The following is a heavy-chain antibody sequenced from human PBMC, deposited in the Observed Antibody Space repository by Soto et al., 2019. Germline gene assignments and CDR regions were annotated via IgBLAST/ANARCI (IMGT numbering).Heavy chain of an antibody. Sequence: GASVKVSCKASGYTFTSYYMHWVRHAPGQGLEWMGIINPSGGSTSYAQKFQGRVTMTRDTSTSTVYMELSSLRSEDTAVYYCARSTVGATADLQHWGQGTLVTVSS. J-gene: IGHJ1*01. V-gene: IGHV1-46*01. CDR1: GYTFTSYY. D-gene: IGHD1-26*01. CDR3: ARSTVGATADLQH. CDR2: INPSGGST.